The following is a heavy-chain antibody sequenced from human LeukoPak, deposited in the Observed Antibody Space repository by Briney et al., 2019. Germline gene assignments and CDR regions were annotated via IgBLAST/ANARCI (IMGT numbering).Heavy chain of an antibody. CDR3: ARGVLLWFGEKGSYFDY. CDR2: TYYSGST. J-gene: IGHJ4*02. D-gene: IGHD3-10*01. V-gene: IGHV4-59*01. CDR1: GGSISSYY. Sequence: SETLSLTCTVSGGSISSYYWSWIRQPPGKGLEWIGYTYYSGSTNYNPSLKSRVTISVDTSKNQFSLKLSSVTAADTAVYYCARGVLLWFGEKGSYFDYWGQGTLVTVSS.